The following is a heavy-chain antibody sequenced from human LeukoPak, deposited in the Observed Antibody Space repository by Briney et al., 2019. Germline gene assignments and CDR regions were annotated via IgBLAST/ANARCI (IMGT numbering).Heavy chain of an antibody. V-gene: IGHV4-59*01. Sequence: PSETLSLTCTVSGGSLSSYYWTWIRQPPGKGLEWIGYVYYSGSTNYNPSIKSRVTISVDTSKNQFSLKLSSVTAADTAVYYCASRRYYYAMDVWGQGTTVTVSS. CDR2: VYYSGST. CDR1: GGSLSSYY. J-gene: IGHJ6*02. CDR3: ASRRYYYAMDV.